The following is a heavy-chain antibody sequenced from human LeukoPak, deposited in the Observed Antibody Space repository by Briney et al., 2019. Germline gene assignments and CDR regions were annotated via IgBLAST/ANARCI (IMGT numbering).Heavy chain of an antibody. V-gene: IGHV4-30-4*02. CDR2: IYYSGST. J-gene: IGHJ3*02. CDR3: ARDPSSSWSRSAFDI. CDR1: GGSISSGDYY. Sequence: PSETLSLTCAVSGGSISSGDYYWSWIRQPPGKGLEWIGYIYYSGSTYYNPSLKSRVTISVDTSKSQFSLKLSSVTAADTAVYYCARDPSSSWSRSAFDIWGQGTMVTVSS. D-gene: IGHD6-13*01.